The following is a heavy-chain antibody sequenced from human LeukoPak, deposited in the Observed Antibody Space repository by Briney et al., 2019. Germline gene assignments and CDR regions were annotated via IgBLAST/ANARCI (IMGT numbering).Heavy chain of an antibody. Sequence: GASVKVSCKASGYTFTGYYMHWVRRAPGQGLEWMGWINPNSGGTNYAQKFQGRVTMTRDTSISTAYMELSRLRSDDTAVYYCARFDSSGYDPFDYWGQGTLVTVSS. J-gene: IGHJ4*02. V-gene: IGHV1-2*02. CDR3: ARFDSSGYDPFDY. CDR1: GYTFTGYY. D-gene: IGHD3-22*01. CDR2: INPNSGGT.